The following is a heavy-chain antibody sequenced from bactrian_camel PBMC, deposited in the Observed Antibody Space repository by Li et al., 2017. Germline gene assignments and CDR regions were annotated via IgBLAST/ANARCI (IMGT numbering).Heavy chain of an antibody. D-gene: IGHD7*01. V-gene: IGHV3S40*01. CDR1: RYTFSAYC. Sequence: DVQLVESGGGLVQAGGSLRLSCDASRYTFSAYCMGWSRQAPGKEREGVATIATGGGVTYYADSVKGRFTISQDKVKNTVLLQMNTLKPEDTDMYYCAARFCRGLFSTWPLDEYTYWGQGTQVTVS. CDR2: IATGGGVT. J-gene: IGHJ4*01. CDR3: AARFCRGLFSTWPLDEYTY.